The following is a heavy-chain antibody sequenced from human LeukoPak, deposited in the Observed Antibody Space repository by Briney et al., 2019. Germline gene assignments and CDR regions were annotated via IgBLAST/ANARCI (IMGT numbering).Heavy chain of an antibody. D-gene: IGHD3-3*01. CDR3: TTVHSNDIWSGSGPLYYMDA. Sequence: ASVTVSCKASGYTFTGYYIHWVGQAPAQGLEWMGWITPNSGGTNYAQKFQGRVTMTMDTAINTPSRALSSLSSDDTAVYYCTTVHSNDIWSGSGPLYYMDAWGKGTTVTVSS. CDR1: GYTFTGYY. V-gene: IGHV1-2*02. CDR2: ITPNSGGT. J-gene: IGHJ6*03.